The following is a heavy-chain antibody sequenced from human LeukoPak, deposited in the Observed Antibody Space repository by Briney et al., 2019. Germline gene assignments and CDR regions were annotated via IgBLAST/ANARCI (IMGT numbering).Heavy chain of an antibody. J-gene: IGHJ4*02. CDR1: GFTVSRDW. CDR3: AKDGDGYHN. Sequence: GGSLRVSCVASGFTVSRDWMRWVRQGPGKGLEWVANIKEDGSAQYYADSVKGRFTISRDNTKNSLYLQMNSLTAEDTAMYYCAKDGDGYHNWGQGALVTVSS. V-gene: IGHV3-7*01. D-gene: IGHD3-9*01. CDR2: IKEDGSAQ.